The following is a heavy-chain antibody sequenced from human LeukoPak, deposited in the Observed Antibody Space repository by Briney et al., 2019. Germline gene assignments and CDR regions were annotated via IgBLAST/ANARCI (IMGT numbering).Heavy chain of an antibody. CDR1: GFTFSSYA. J-gene: IGHJ4*02. D-gene: IGHD6-6*01. CDR3: ARGPEYSSSYPFDY. CDR2: ISGSGGST. V-gene: IGHV3-23*01. Sequence: GGSLRLPCAASGFTFSSYAMSWVRQAPGKGLEWVSAISGSGGSTYYADSVKGRFTISRDNSKNTLYLQMNSLRAEDTAVYYCARGPEYSSSYPFDYWGQGTLVTVSS.